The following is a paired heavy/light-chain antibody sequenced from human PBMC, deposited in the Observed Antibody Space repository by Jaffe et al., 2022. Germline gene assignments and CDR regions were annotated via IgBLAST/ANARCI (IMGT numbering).Heavy chain of an antibody. CDR1: GFTFSTYW. J-gene: IGHJ4*02. CDR3: AREVRGNCGGDCYSGFDY. V-gene: IGHV3-7*01. CDR2: IKQDGSEK. Sequence: EVQLVESGGGLVQPGGSLRLSCAASGFTFSTYWMSWVRQGPGQGLEWVANIKQDGSEKYYVDSVKGRFTISRDNAKNSLYLQMNSLRAEDTALYYCAREVRGNCGGDCYSGFDYWGQGTLVTVSS. D-gene: IGHD2-21*02.
Light chain of an antibody. CDR3: AAWDDSLSGWV. CDR1: SSNIGSNY. Sequence: QSVLTQPPSASGTPGQRVTISCSGSSSNIGSNYVYWYHQLPGTAPKLLIYRNNQRPSGVPDRFSGSESATSASLAISGLQSEDEAHYYCAAWDDSLSGWVFGGGTKLTVL. CDR2: RNN. J-gene: IGLJ3*02. V-gene: IGLV1-47*01.